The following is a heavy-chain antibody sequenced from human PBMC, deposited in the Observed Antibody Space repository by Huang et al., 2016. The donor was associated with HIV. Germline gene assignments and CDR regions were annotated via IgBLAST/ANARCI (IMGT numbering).Heavy chain of an antibody. D-gene: IGHD4-17*01. CDR1: GFTLPTFS. CDR3: VRIGYGENSYGSGYFDP. J-gene: IGHJ5*02. CDR2: INVPGTHI. V-gene: IGHV3-21*01. Sequence: EVQLVESGGGLVKPGGSLRLSCAASGFTLPTFSMKWVRQDPGGVRQWVAYINVPGTHIYVADSVEGRFTISRDNTRNSLYRQLNSLRAEDTAVYYCVRIGYGENSYGSGYFDPWGQGTLVAVSS.